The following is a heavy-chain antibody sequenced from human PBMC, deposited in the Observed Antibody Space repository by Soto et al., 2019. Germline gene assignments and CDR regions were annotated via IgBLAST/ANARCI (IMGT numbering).Heavy chain of an antibody. J-gene: IGHJ4*02. CDR3: ARRRYADWAFDF. D-gene: IGHD3-9*01. CDR1: GGSISGYY. Sequence: TSETLSLTCFVSGGSISGYYGSWVRQPPGKGLEWIGYIHYSGSTTYNSSLKGRVTMSVDTSKNQFSLKLTSVTAADTAAYYCARRRYADWAFDFWGQGTLVTVSS. CDR2: IHYSGST. V-gene: IGHV4-59*08.